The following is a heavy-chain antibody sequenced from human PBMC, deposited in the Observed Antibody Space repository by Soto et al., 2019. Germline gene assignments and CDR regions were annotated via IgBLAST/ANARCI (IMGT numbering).Heavy chain of an antibody. CDR3: ARDWSYSLDV. CDR2: INSDGSST. Sequence: GGSLRLSCAVSGSTFSNDWMHWVRQAPGKGLVWVSHINSDGSSTNYADFVKGRFTIARDNAKNTVYLQMNSLRAEDTAVYYCARDWSYSLDVWGQGTTVTVSS. CDR1: GSTFSNDW. V-gene: IGHV3-74*01. J-gene: IGHJ6*02.